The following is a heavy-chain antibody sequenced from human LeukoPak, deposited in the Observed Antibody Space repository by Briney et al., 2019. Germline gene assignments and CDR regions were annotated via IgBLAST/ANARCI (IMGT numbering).Heavy chain of an antibody. CDR3: TRDWGEWELRGVFDY. Sequence: GRSLRLSCTASGFTFGDYAMSWVRQAPGKGLEWVGFIRSKAYGGTTEYAASVKGRFTISRDDSKSIAYLQMNSLKTEDTAVYYCTRDWGEWELRGVFDYWGQGTLVTVSS. CDR1: GFTFGDYA. J-gene: IGHJ4*02. V-gene: IGHV3-49*04. D-gene: IGHD1-26*01. CDR2: IRSKAYGGTT.